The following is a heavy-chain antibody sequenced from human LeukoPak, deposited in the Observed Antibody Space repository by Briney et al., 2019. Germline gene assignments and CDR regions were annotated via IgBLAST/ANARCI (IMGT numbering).Heavy chain of an antibody. CDR3: ARKTDSGGQGDY. J-gene: IGHJ4*02. D-gene: IGHD3-22*01. Sequence: GGSLRLSCAASGFTFSSYWMHWVRQAPGKGLVWVSRINQDGDTASYADFVKGRFTISRDNSKNTLYLQMNSLRAEDTAVYYCARKTDSGGQGDYWGPGTLVTVSS. V-gene: IGHV3-74*01. CDR2: INQDGDTA. CDR1: GFTFSSYW.